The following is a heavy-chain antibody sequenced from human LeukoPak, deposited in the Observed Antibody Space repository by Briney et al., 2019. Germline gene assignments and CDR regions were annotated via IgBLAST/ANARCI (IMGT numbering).Heavy chain of an antibody. V-gene: IGHV3-33*08. D-gene: IGHD3-3*01. CDR2: IWPDGSNK. J-gene: IGHJ4*02. CDR3: ARVASYDFWSGYTKQYYFDY. CDR1: GFTFSSYA. Sequence: PGGSLRLSCAASGFTFSSYALHWVRQAPGKGLVWVAVIWPDGSNKYYADSVKGRFTVSRDNSKNTLYLQMNSLRAEDTAVYYCARVASYDFWSGYTKQYYFDYWGQGTLVTVSS.